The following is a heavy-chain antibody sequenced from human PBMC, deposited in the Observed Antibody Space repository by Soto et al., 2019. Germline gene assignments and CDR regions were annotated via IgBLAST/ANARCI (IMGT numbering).Heavy chain of an antibody. V-gene: IGHV1-46*01. Sequence: HVQLVQSGAEVKKPGASVKVSCKASGYTFTSSYMHWVRQAPGQGLEWLGLINPSGGSTSYAQKFQGRVTMTRDTSTSTVYMELSSLRSEDTAVYYCARDIYDYVWGSYRPKPLDPWGQGTLVTVSS. J-gene: IGHJ5*02. CDR3: ARDIYDYVWGSYRPKPLDP. CDR2: INPSGGST. D-gene: IGHD3-16*02. CDR1: GYTFTSSY.